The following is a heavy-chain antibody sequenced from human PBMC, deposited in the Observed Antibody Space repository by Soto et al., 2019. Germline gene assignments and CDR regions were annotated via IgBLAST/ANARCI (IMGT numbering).Heavy chain of an antibody. CDR1: GFSLSNARMG. Sequence: QVTLKESGPVLVKPTETLTLTCTVSGFSLSNARMGVSWIRQPPGKALEWLAHIFSNDEKSYSTSLKSRLTISKDTSKSQVVLTMTNMDPVNTATYYCARISGDDYSNYMGVFWFDPWGQGTLVTVSS. CDR2: IFSNDEK. CDR3: ARISGDDYSNYMGVFWFDP. V-gene: IGHV2-26*01. D-gene: IGHD4-4*01. J-gene: IGHJ5*02.